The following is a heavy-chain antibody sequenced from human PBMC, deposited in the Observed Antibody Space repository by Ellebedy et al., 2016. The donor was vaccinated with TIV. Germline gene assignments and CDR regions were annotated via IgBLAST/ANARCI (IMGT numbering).Heavy chain of an antibody. CDR2: ISSGSSII. Sequence: GESLKISXADSGFTFRSYSMNWVRQAPGKGLEWVSFISSGSSIISYADSVKGRFTISRDDSQNTLFLQMNSLGVEDTAVYSCAGRGYWGQGTLVTVSS. D-gene: IGHD3-10*01. CDR3: AGRGY. J-gene: IGHJ4*02. CDR1: GFTFRSYS. V-gene: IGHV3-48*01.